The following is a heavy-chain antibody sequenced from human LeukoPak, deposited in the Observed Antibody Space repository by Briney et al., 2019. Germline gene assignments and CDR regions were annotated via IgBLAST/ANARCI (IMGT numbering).Heavy chain of an antibody. V-gene: IGHV4-39*07. CDR2: IYYSGTT. CDR1: GGSISSSSYY. Sequence: SETLSLTCTVSGGSISSSSYYWGWIRQPPGKGLEWIGSIYYSGTTYYNPSLKSRVTISVDTSKNQFSLKLSSVTAADTAVYYCARVRPTPYDYVWGSYRKQRGNYFDYWGQGTLVTVSS. J-gene: IGHJ4*02. D-gene: IGHD3-16*02. CDR3: ARVRPTPYDYVWGSYRKQRGNYFDY.